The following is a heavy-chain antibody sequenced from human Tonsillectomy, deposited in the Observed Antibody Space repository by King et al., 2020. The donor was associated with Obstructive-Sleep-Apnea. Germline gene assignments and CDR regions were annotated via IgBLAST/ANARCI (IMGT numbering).Heavy chain of an antibody. D-gene: IGHD6-13*01. CDR2: INHSGST. CDR1: GTSFSGYY. J-gene: IGHJ4*02. Sequence: VQLQQWGAGLLKPSETLSLTCDVSGTSFSGYYWSWIRQPPGKGLEWIGEINHSGSTNYNPSLKSRVTISVDTSENQFSLNLRSVTAADTAMYYCARGGYSSSWYGHWGQGTLVTVSS. V-gene: IGHV4-34*01. CDR3: ARGGYSSSWYGH.